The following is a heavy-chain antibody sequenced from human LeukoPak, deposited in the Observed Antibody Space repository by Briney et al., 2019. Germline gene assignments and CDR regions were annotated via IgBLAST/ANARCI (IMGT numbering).Heavy chain of an antibody. J-gene: IGHJ4*02. CDR3: ASAAVYGDPTNPYFDY. CDR1: GGSMSSNY. Sequence: SETLSLTCTVSGGSMSSNYWSWIRQPPGKGLEWIGYIYYSGSTNYNPSLKSRVSISVDASKNQFSLRLNSVTAADTAVYYCASAAVYGDPTNPYFDYWGQGTLVTVSS. D-gene: IGHD4-17*01. CDR2: IYYSGST. V-gene: IGHV4-59*01.